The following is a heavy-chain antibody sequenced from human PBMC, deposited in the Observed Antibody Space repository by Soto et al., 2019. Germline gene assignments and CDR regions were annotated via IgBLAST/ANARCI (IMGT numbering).Heavy chain of an antibody. J-gene: IGHJ3*02. CDR3: AGSGPSYGADAFDI. Sequence: QVQLVQSGAEVKKPGSSVKVSCKASGGTFSSYTISWVRQAPGQGLEWMGRIIPILGIANYAQKFQGRVTITADKSTSTAYMELSSLRSEDTAVYYCAGSGPSYGADAFDIWGQGTMVTVSS. CDR2: IIPILGIA. CDR1: GGTFSSYT. D-gene: IGHD4-17*01. V-gene: IGHV1-69*02.